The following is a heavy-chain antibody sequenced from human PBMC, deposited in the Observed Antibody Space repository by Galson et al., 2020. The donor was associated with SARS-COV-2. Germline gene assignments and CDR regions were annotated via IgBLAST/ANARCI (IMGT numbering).Heavy chain of an antibody. D-gene: IGHD3-3*01. V-gene: IGHV1-18*01. CDR2: ISPYTGNT. J-gene: IGHJ4*02. CDR1: GYTFTNHG. CDR3: ARVGEFLPAYFDY. Sequence: ASVKVSCKASGYTFTNHGISWVRQAPGQGLEWMGWISPYTGNTDYAQKYQGRVTMTTDTSTTTVYMELGSLRSDDTAVYYCARVGEFLPAYFDYWGQGTLVAVSS.